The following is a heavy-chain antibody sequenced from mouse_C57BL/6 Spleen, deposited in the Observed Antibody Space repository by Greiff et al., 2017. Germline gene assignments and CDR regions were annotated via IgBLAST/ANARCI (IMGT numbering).Heavy chain of an antibody. V-gene: IGHV1-82*01. CDR3: ARIWAGDY. CDR2: LYPGDGDT. J-gene: IGHJ4*01. Sequence: QVQLQQSGPELVKPGASVKISCKASGYTFSSSWMNWVKQRPGQGLEWIGRLYPGDGDTNYNGKFKGKATLTADTSSSTAYMQLSSLTSEDSAVYCCARIWAGDYWGQGTSLTVSS. D-gene: IGHD3-3*01. CDR1: GYTFSSSW.